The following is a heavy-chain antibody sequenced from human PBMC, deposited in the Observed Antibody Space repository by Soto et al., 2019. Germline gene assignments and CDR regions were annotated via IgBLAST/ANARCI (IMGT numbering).Heavy chain of an antibody. CDR3: ARDGSYGSGGRCYSAIYFDY. D-gene: IGHD2-15*01. Sequence: GSSEKVSCKASGYTFTSYGISWVRQAPGQGLEWMGWISAYNGNTNYAQKLQGRVTMTPDTSTSTAYMAVKSRRSASTDVTYSARDGSYGSGGRCYSAIYFDYWGQGTL. CDR1: GYTFTSYG. J-gene: IGHJ4*02. CDR2: ISAYNGNT. V-gene: IGHV1-18*01.